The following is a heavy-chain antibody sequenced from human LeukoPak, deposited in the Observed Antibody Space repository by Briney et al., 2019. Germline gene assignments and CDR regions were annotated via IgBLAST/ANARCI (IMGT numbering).Heavy chain of an antibody. CDR1: GFTFSSYA. D-gene: IGHD2-2*01. CDR2: ISYDGSNK. J-gene: IGHJ5*02. CDR3: AKDLVPAATLYNWFDP. V-gene: IGHV3-30*04. Sequence: PGGSLRLSRAASGFTFSSYAMHWVRQAPGKGLEWVAVISYDGSNKYYADSVKGRFTISRDNSKNTLYLQMNSLRAEDTAVYYCAKDLVPAATLYNWFDPWGQGTLVTVSS.